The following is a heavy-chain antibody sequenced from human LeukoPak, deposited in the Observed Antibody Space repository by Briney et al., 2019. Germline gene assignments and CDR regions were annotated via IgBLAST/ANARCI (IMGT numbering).Heavy chain of an antibody. CDR1: GGSISSYY. Sequence: SETLSLTCTVSGGSISSYYWGWIRQPPGKGLEWIGYIYYSGSTNYNPSLKSRVTISGDTSTNQFSLKLSSVPAADTAVYYCAREVGGYDSSGYTNYFDYWGQGTLVTVSS. CDR3: AREVGGYDSSGYTNYFDY. CDR2: IYYSGST. J-gene: IGHJ4*02. D-gene: IGHD3-22*01. V-gene: IGHV4-59*01.